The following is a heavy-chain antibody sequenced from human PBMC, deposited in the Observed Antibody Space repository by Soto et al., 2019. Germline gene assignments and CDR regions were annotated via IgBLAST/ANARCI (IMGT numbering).Heavy chain of an antibody. V-gene: IGHV1-69*01. Sequence: VQLVQSGAEVKKPGSSVKVSCKASGGTFSSYAISWVRQAPGQGLEWMGGIIPIFGTANYAQKFQGRVTITADESTSTAYMELSSLRSEDTAVYYCASGSVTLPRYYYYYGMDVWGQGTTVTFSS. CDR1: GGTFSSYA. J-gene: IGHJ6*02. D-gene: IGHD4-17*01. CDR2: IIPIFGTA. CDR3: ASGSVTLPRYYYYYGMDV.